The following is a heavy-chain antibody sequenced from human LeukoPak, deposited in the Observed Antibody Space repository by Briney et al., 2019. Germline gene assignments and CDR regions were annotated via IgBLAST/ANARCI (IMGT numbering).Heavy chain of an antibody. Sequence: SETLSLTCTVSGGSISSSSYYWGWIRQPPGKGLEWIGSIYYSGSTYYNPSLKSRVTISVDTSKNQFSLKLSSVTAADTAVYYCARQRHSSGRRLDYWGQGTLVTVSS. CDR1: GGSISSSSYY. CDR3: ARQRHSSGRRLDY. J-gene: IGHJ4*02. V-gene: IGHV4-39*07. CDR2: IYYSGST. D-gene: IGHD6-19*01.